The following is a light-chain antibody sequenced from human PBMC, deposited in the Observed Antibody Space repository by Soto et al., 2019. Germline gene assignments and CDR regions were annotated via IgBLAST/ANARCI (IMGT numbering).Light chain of an antibody. CDR2: DAS. CDR3: QQYNAYSST. V-gene: IGKV1-5*01. CDR1: QSIYNW. Sequence: IQMTQSASTLSASVGDRVTITCRASQSIYNWLAWYQQRPGQTPKLLIYDASSLESGVPSRFSGSGSGTEFTLTISSLQPDDFATYYCQQYNAYSSTFGQGTRLEN. J-gene: IGKJ5*01.